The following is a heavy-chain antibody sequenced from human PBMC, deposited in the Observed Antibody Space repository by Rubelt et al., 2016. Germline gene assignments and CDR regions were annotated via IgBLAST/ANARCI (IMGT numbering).Heavy chain of an antibody. J-gene: IGHJ4*02. Sequence: QVQLQQWGAGLLKPSGTLSLTCAVSGGSISDGYWWNWVRLPPGKGLEWIGEIYHSGSTNFNPALKRRITMSVDKSNNQFSLKLSSVTAADTGGYFCAGRSSFSDYWGQGTLVTVSS. CDR1: GGSISDGYW. CDR2: IYHSGST. CDR3: AGRSSFSDY. D-gene: IGHD3-3*01. V-gene: IGHV4-4*02.